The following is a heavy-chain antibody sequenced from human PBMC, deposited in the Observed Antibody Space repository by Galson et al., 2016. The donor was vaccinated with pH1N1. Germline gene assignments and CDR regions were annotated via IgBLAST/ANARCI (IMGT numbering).Heavy chain of an antibody. D-gene: IGHD6-19*01. Sequence: SLRLSCAASGFVFSNHAMTWVRQAPGEGLEWVSSVSGHDDDTFYADSVKGRFTISRDNSKNTMFLYMNSLRADDTALYYCAKQGEHSRGGWRGAVVSWGQVTTVTVSA. CDR3: AKQGEHSRGGWRGAVVS. J-gene: IGHJ3*02. V-gene: IGHV3-23*01. CDR2: VSGHDDDT. CDR1: GFVFSNHA.